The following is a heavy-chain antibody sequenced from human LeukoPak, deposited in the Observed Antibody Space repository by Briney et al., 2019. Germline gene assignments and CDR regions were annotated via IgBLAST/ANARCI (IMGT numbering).Heavy chain of an antibody. V-gene: IGHV3-66*01. CDR1: GFTVSSNY. D-gene: IGHD3-9*01. CDR2: IYSGGST. CDR3: ARGFEDDILTGYYRGGDYFDY. J-gene: IGHJ4*02. Sequence: GGSLRLSCAASGFTVSSNYMSWVRQAPGKGLEWVSVIYSGGSTYYADSVKGRFTISRDNSKNTLYLQMNSLRAEDTAVYYCARGFEDDILTGYYRGGDYFDYWGQGTLVTVSS.